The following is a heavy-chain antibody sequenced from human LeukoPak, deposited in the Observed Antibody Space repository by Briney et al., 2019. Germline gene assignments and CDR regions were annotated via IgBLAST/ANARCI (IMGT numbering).Heavy chain of an antibody. V-gene: IGHV3-23*01. CDR3: AKGNGYSYGRYYFDY. Sequence: GGSLRLSCAASGFTFSSYAMGWVRQAPGKGLEWVSAITASGGNTHYADSVKGRFTISRDNSKNTLYLQVNSLRAEDTAVYYCAKGNGYSYGRYYFDYWGQGTLVTVPS. CDR1: GFTFSSYA. J-gene: IGHJ4*02. CDR2: ITASGGNT. D-gene: IGHD5-18*01.